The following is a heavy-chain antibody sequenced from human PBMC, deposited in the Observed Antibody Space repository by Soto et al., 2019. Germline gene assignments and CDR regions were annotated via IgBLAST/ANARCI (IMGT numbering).Heavy chain of an antibody. Sequence: PWETLAVTCTVSGGSISSGGYYWSWIRQHPGKGLEWIGYIYYSGSTYYNPSLKSRVTISVDTSKNQFSLKLSSVTAADTAVYYCARGLCLGQLSFYYWGQGTLVTVSS. CDR3: ARGLCLGQLSFYY. V-gene: IGHV4-31*03. CDR1: GGSISSGGYY. D-gene: IGHD3-16*02. CDR2: IYYSGST. J-gene: IGHJ4*02.